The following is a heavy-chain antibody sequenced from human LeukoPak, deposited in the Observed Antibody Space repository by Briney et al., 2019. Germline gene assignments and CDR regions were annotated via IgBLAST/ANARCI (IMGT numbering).Heavy chain of an antibody. CDR3: ARGGLWVRGVFDY. CDR2: ISSSGSTI. Sequence: PGGSLRLSCAASGFTFSSYEMNWVRQAPGKGLEWVSYISSSGSTIYYADSVKGRFTISRDNAKNSLYLQMNSLRAEDMAVYYCARGGLWVRGVFDYWGQGTLVTVSS. J-gene: IGHJ4*02. V-gene: IGHV3-48*03. CDR1: GFTFSSYE. D-gene: IGHD3-10*01.